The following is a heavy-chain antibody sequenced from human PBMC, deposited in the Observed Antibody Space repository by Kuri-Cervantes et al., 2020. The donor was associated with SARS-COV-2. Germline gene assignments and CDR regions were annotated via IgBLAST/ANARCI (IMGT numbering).Heavy chain of an antibody. V-gene: IGHV4-34*01. Sequence: SETLSLTCAVYGESFSGYYWSWIRQPPGKGLEWIGEINHSGSTNYNPSLKSRVTISVDTSKNQFSLKLSSVTAADTAVYYCARVDGDYVDWYFDLWGRGTLVTVSS. J-gene: IGHJ2*01. CDR2: INHSGST. CDR3: ARVDGDYVDWYFDL. CDR1: GESFSGYY. D-gene: IGHD4-17*01.